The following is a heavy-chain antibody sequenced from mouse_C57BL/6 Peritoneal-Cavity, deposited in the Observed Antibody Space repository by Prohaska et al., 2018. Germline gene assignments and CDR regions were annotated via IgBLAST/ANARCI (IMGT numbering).Heavy chain of an antibody. CDR3: AMGYSNYYAMDY. Sequence: QVQLQQPGAELVRPGSSVKLSCKASGYTFTSYWMQRVKQRHIQGLEWIGNIDSSDMETHYNQKLKDKSTLTVAKSSSTSYMQLSSLTSEDSAVYYFAMGYSNYYAMDYWGQGTSVTVSS. V-gene: IGHV1-52*01. CDR1: GYTFTSYW. J-gene: IGHJ4*01. D-gene: IGHD2-5*01. CDR2: IDSSDMET.